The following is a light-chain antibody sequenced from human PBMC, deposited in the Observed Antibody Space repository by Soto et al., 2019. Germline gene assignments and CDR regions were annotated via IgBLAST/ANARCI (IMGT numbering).Light chain of an antibody. J-gene: IGKJ4*01. Sequence: IQLTQSPSYLSACVGDRVTITCRESQSISSYLNWYQQKPGKAPKLLIYAASSLQSGVPSRFSGSGSGTDFTLTISSLQPEDFATYYCQQSYSTLALTLGGGTKV. CDR3: QQSYSTLALT. CDR2: AAS. CDR1: QSISSY. V-gene: IGKV1-39*01.